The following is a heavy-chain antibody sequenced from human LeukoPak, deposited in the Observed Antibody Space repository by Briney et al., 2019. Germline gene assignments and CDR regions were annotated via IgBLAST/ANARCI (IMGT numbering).Heavy chain of an antibody. CDR1: GGSFSGYY. V-gene: IGHV4-34*01. D-gene: IGHD3-10*01. CDR3: ARGRVYYGSGSYSY. J-gene: IGHJ4*02. Sequence: SETLSLTCAVYGGSFSGYYWSWIRQPPGKGLEWIGEINHSGSTNYNPSLKSRVTISVDTSKNQFSLKLSSVTAADTAAYYCARGRVYYGSGSYSYWGQGTLVTVSS. CDR2: INHSGST.